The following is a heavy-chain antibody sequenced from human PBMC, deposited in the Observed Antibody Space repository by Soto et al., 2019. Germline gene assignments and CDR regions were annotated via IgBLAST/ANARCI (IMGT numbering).Heavy chain of an antibody. D-gene: IGHD3-10*01. CDR3: VGSGSYGAFDI. V-gene: IGHV1-24*01. CDR2: FDPEDGET. J-gene: IGHJ3*02. CDR1: GYTLTELS. Sequence: GASVKVSCKVSGYTLTELSMHWVRQAPGKGLEWMGGFDPEDGETIYAQKFQGRVTMTEDTSTDTVYMELSSLRSEDTAVYYCVGSGSYGAFDIWGQGTMVTVSS.